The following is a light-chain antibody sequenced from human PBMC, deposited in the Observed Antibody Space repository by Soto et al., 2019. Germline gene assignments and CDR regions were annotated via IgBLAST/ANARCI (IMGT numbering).Light chain of an antibody. CDR3: TSFSSSTTFLV. J-gene: IGLJ1*01. CDR2: EVS. V-gene: IGLV2-14*01. Sequence: QSALTQPASVSGSPGQSISISCTGTSNDVGGYDYVSWYQHHPGKAPKLLISEVSNRPSGVSSRFSGSKSGNTASLTISGLRADDEADYYCTSFSSSTTFLVFGTGIKLTVL. CDR1: SNDVGGYDY.